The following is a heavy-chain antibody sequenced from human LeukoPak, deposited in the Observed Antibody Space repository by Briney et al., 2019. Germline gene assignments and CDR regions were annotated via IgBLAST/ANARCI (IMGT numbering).Heavy chain of an antibody. CDR1: GASITDYF. CDR2: VYYSGTT. Sequence: PSETLSLTCTVSGASITDYFWTWIRQPPGKGLEWIGYVYYSGTTIFNPSLKSRVTISVDTSKNQFSLNLSSVTAADTAVYYCARSDYYDSSGYFAGGDWFDPWGQGTLVTVSS. J-gene: IGHJ5*02. D-gene: IGHD3-22*01. V-gene: IGHV4-59*01. CDR3: ARSDYYDSSGYFAGGDWFDP.